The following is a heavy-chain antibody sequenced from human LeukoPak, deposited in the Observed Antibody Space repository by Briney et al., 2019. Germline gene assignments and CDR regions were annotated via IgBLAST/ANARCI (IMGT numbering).Heavy chain of an antibody. Sequence: GGSLRLSRGASGFTFNSYAMSWVRQAPGKGLEWVSTISGSGGSTYYADSVKGQFTISRDNSKNTLHLQMNSLSVEDSAVYYCAKDGYTSGWYWGYIDYWGQGTQVTVSS. CDR3: AKDGYTSGWYWGYIDY. D-gene: IGHD6-19*01. CDR2: ISGSGGST. J-gene: IGHJ4*02. CDR1: GFTFNSYA. V-gene: IGHV3-23*01.